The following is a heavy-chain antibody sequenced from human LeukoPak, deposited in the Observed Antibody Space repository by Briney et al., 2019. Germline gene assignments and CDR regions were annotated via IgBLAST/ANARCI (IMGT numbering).Heavy chain of an antibody. CDR2: ISGSGGST. CDR3: AKDPIAVAGTPLDY. Sequence: GGSLRLSCAASGFTLSSYAMSWVRQAPGKGLEWVSAISGSGGSTYYADSVKGRFTISRDNSKNTLYLQMNSLRAEDTAVYYCAKDPIAVAGTPLDYWGQGTLVTVSS. J-gene: IGHJ4*02. V-gene: IGHV3-23*01. CDR1: GFTLSSYA. D-gene: IGHD6-19*01.